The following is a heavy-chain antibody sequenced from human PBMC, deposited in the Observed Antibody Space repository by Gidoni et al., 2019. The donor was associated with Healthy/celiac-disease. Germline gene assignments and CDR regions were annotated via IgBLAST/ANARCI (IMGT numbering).Heavy chain of an antibody. V-gene: IGHV4-39*01. D-gene: IGHD3-10*01. CDR3: ARHPMVRGVIPKYYYYYYMDV. CDR1: GGSISSSSYY. CDR2: IYYSGST. Sequence: QLQLQESGPGLVKPSETLSLTCTVSGGSISSSSYYWGWIRQPPGKGLEWIGSIYYSGSTYYNPSRKSRVTISVDTAKNQFSLKLSSVTAADTAVYYCARHPMVRGVIPKYYYYYYMDVWGKGTTVTVSS. J-gene: IGHJ6*03.